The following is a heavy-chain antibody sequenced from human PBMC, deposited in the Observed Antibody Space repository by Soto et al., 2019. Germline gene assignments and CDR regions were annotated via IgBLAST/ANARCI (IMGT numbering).Heavy chain of an antibody. V-gene: IGHV1-46*01. J-gene: IGHJ5*02. CDR2: INPSGGST. CDR1: GYTFTSYY. Sequence: ASVKVSCKASGYTFTSYYMHWVRQAPGQGLEWMGIINPSGGSTSYAQKFQGRVTMTRDTSTSTVYMELSSLRSEDTDVYYCARDYDFWSGYYYNWFDPWGQGTLVTVSS. D-gene: IGHD3-3*01. CDR3: ARDYDFWSGYYYNWFDP.